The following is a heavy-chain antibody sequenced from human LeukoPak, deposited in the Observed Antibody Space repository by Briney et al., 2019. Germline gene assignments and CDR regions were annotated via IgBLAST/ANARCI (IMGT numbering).Heavy chain of an antibody. D-gene: IGHD3-3*01. V-gene: IGHV3-9*01. J-gene: IGHJ5*02. CDR2: ISWNSGST. CDR3: AREAITIFGVVRTQTTYGPHRFDP. CDR1: GFTFDDYA. Sequence: PGGSLRLSCAASGFTFDDYAMHWVRQAPGKGLEWVSGISWNSGSTGYADSVRGRFTISRDNAKNSLYLQMNSLKPEDTAVYYCAREAITIFGVVRTQTTYGPHRFDPWGQGTLVTVSS.